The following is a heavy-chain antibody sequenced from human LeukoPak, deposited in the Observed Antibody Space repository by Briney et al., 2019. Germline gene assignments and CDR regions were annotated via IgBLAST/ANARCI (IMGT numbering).Heavy chain of an antibody. V-gene: IGHV3-74*01. D-gene: IGHD3-10*02. Sequence: GGSLRLSCAAAGFTFSTYWMHWVRQVPGKGLVWVSRINSDGRTTGYADSVKGRFTISRDNAKNTLYLQMNSLRVEDAAVYYCGSPRTFSGRNVLDMWGQGTMVTVSS. CDR3: GSPRTFSGRNVLDM. CDR1: GFTFSTYW. J-gene: IGHJ3*02. CDR2: INSDGRTT.